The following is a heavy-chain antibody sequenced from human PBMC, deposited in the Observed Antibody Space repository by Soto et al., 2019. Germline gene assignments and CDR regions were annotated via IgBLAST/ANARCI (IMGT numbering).Heavy chain of an antibody. CDR3: ARKWEPSRGYYGMDV. Sequence: GGSLRLSCAASGFTFSSYGMHWVRQAPGKGLEWVAVISYDGSNKYYADSVKGRFTISRDNSKSTLYLEMNSLRAEDTAVYYCARKWEPSRGYYGMDVWGQGTTVTVSS. CDR1: GFTFSSYG. J-gene: IGHJ6*02. D-gene: IGHD1-26*01. CDR2: ISYDGSNK. V-gene: IGHV3-30*03.